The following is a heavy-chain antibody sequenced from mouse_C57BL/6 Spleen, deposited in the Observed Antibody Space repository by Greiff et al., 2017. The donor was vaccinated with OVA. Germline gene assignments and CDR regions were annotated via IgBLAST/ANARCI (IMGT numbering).Heavy chain of an antibody. V-gene: IGHV1-74*01. J-gene: IGHJ4*01. CDR2: IHPSDSDT. CDR1: GYTFTRYW. Sequence: QVQLQQPGAALVKPGASVKVSCKASGYTFTRYWMHWVKQRPGQVLEWIGRIHPSDSDTTSNQKFKGKATLTVDKSSSTAYMQLSSLTSEDSAVYYCAIRDLYDGYLYAMDYGGQGTSVTVSS. D-gene: IGHD2-3*01. CDR3: AIRDLYDGYLYAMDY.